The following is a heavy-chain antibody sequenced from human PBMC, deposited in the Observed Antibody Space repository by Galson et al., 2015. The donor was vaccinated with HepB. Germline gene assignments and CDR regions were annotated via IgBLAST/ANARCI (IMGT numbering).Heavy chain of an antibody. CDR1: GFTFSSYA. CDR2: ISGSGGST. Sequence: SLRLSCAASGFTFSSYAMSWVRQAPGKGLEWVSAISGSGGSTYYADSVKGRFTISRDNSKNTLYLQMNSLRAEDTAVYYCAKAVALGIVGATKCDYWGQGTLVTVSS. CDR3: AKAVALGIVGATKCDY. V-gene: IGHV3-23*01. J-gene: IGHJ4*02. D-gene: IGHD1-26*01.